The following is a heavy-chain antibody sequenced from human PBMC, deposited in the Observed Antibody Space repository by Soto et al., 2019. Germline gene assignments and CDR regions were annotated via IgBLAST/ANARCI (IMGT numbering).Heavy chain of an antibody. V-gene: IGHV4-59*01. CDR1: GGSISSYD. J-gene: IGHJ4*02. D-gene: IGHD3-22*01. CDR3: ASQDSSGYYSEDY. Sequence: SETLSLTCTVSGGSISSYDWSWIRQPPGKGLEWIGYIYYSGSTNYNPSLKSRVTISVDTSKNQFSLKLSSVTAAATAVYYCASQDSSGYYSEDYWGQGTLVTVSS. CDR2: IYYSGST.